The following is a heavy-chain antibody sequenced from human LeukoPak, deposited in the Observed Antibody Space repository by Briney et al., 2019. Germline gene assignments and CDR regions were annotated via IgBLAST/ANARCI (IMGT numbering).Heavy chain of an antibody. J-gene: IGHJ6*02. V-gene: IGHV1-18*01. D-gene: IGHD3-9*01. CDR2: ISAYNGNT. Sequence: ASVKVSCKASGYTFTSYGISWGRQAPGHGIEWMGWISAYNGNTTYAQKLQGRVTMPTDTSTSTACMELRSVRSADTAVYYCARVPQGRYFDWSPVLDGMDVWGQGTTVTVSS. CDR1: GYTFTSYG. CDR3: ARVPQGRYFDWSPVLDGMDV.